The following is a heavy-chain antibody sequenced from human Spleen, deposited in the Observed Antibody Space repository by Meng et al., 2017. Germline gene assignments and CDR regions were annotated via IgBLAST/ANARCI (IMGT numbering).Heavy chain of an antibody. D-gene: IGHD2-8*01. CDR3: ATLRYCTSTRCPDY. V-gene: IGHV4-38-2*01. Sequence: SETLSLTCVVSGYSISSGYYWGWIRQPPGKGLEWIGSIYRSGNTYYNPSLNSRVTISVDTSKNQFSLNVNSVTAADTAVYYCATLRYCTSTRCPDYWGQGTLVTVSS. J-gene: IGHJ4*02. CDR2: IYRSGNT. CDR1: GYSISSGYY.